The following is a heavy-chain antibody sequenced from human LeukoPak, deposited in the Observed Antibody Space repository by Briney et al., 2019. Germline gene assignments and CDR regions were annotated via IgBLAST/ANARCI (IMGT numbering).Heavy chain of an antibody. CDR2: INHSGST. V-gene: IGHV4-39*07. D-gene: IGHD6-13*01. CDR3: ARKVGYSSRRRPFDY. Sequence: SETLSLTCTVSGGSISSSSYYWSWIRQPPGKGLGWIGEINHSGSTNYNPSLKSRVTISVDTSKNQFSLKLSSVTAADTAVYYCARKVGYSSRRRPFDYWGQGTLVTVSS. J-gene: IGHJ4*02. CDR1: GGSISSSSYY.